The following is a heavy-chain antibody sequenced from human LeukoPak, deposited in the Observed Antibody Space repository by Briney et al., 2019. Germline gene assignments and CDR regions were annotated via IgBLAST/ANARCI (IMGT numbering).Heavy chain of an antibody. CDR2: IYYSGST. J-gene: IGHJ4*02. V-gene: IGHV4-31*03. CDR1: GGSISSGGYY. D-gene: IGHD3-3*01. CDR3: ASYYDFWSGLLGGGSYFDY. Sequence: SETLSLTRTVSGGSISSGGYYWSWIRQHPGKGLEWIGYIYYSGSTYYNPSLKSRVTISVDTSKNQFSLKLSSVTAADTAVYYCASYYDFWSGLLGGGSYFDYWGQGTLVTVSS.